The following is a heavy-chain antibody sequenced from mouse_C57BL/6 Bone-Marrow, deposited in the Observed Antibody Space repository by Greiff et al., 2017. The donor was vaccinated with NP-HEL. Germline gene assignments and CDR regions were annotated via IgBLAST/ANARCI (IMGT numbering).Heavy chain of an antibody. CDR2: ISSGGSYP. CDR1: GFTFSSYG. J-gene: IGHJ3*01. V-gene: IGHV5-6*01. Sequence: EVKLVESGGDLVKPGGSLKLSCAASGFTFSSYGMSWVRQTPDKRLEWVATISSGGSYPYYPDRVKGRFTISRDNAKNTLYLQMSSLKSEDTAMYYCARLRYPFAYWGQGTLVTVSA. CDR3: ARLRYPFAY. D-gene: IGHD1-1*01.